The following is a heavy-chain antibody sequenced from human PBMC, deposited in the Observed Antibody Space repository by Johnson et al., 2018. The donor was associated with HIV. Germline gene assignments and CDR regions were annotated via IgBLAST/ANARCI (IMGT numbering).Heavy chain of an antibody. CDR3: AREGGQFDFWSAYYQDAFDI. Sequence: QVQLVESGGGLVQPGGSLRLSCAASGFTFNDYYMSWIRQAPGKGLEWVSYISSSGSTRYYADSVTGRFTISRANAKNSLYLQMNSLRAEDTAVYYCAREGGQFDFWSAYYQDAFDIWGQGTMVTVSS. J-gene: IGHJ3*02. CDR2: ISSSGSTR. V-gene: IGHV3-11*01. D-gene: IGHD3-3*01. CDR1: GFTFNDYY.